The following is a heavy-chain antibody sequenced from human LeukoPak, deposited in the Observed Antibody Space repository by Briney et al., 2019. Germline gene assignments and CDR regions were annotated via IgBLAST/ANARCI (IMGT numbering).Heavy chain of an antibody. CDR2: IRYDGSNK. CDR3: AKVTAGTGAQYYYYYMDV. D-gene: IGHD6-13*01. V-gene: IGHV3-30*02. Sequence: GGSLRLSCAASGFTFSSYGMHWVRQAPGKGLEWVAFIRYDGSNKYYADSVKGRFTISRDNSKNTLYLQMNSLRAEDTAVYYRAKVTAGTGAQYYYYYMDVWGKGTTVTVSS. J-gene: IGHJ6*03. CDR1: GFTFSSYG.